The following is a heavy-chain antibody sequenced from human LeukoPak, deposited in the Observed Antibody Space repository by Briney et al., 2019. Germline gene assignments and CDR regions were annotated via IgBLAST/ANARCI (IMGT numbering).Heavy chain of an antibody. Sequence: SQTLSLTCTVSGGSISSGSYYWSWIRQPAGKGLEWIGRIYTSGSTNYNPSLKSRVTISVDTSKNQFSLKLSSVTAADTAVYYCARGPITMVRGERDYYYMDVWGKGTTVTVSS. V-gene: IGHV4-61*02. CDR2: IYTSGST. CDR3: ARGPITMVRGERDYYYMDV. CDR1: GGSISSGSYY. D-gene: IGHD3-10*01. J-gene: IGHJ6*03.